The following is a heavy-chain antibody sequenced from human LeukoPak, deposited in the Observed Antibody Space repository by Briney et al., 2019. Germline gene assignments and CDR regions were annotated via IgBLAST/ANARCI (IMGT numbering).Heavy chain of an antibody. CDR1: GFTFSSYW. CDR2: IRQDGTEK. J-gene: IGHJ4*02. V-gene: IGHV3-7*03. D-gene: IGHD1-1*01. CDR3: ARTHTTFFDY. Sequence: GGSLRLSCAASGFTFSSYWMSWVRQAPGKGLEWVANIRQDGTEKYFVDSVEGRFIISRDNAKSSLYLQMNSLRAEDTAVYYCARTHTTFFDYWGQGTLVTVSS.